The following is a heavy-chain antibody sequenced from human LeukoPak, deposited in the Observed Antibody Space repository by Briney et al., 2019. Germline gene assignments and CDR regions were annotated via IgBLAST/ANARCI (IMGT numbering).Heavy chain of an antibody. CDR1: GGSISSYY. D-gene: IGHD3-9*01. J-gene: IGHJ4*02. CDR3: ARAFGYDILTGYFDY. V-gene: IGHV4-59*01. CDR2: IYYSGST. Sequence: SETLSLTCTVYGGSISSYYWSWIRQPPGKGLGWIGYIYYSGSTNYNPSLKSRVAISVDTTKNQFSRKLSSVTAANTAVYYCARAFGYDILTGYFDYCGQGTLVTVSS.